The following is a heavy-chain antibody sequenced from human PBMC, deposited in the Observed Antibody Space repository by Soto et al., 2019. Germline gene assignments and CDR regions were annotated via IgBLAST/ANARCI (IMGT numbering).Heavy chain of an antibody. J-gene: IGHJ6*02. Sequence: EVQLLESGGGLVQPGGSLRLSCAASGFTCSSYAMSWVRQAPGKGLEWVSAISGRSGSTYYAYSVKGRFTISSYNAKITLYQQMNSLRAEDTAVYYCARPTVTTDYYYYYGMDVWGQGTTVTVSS. CDR3: ARPTVTTDYYYYYGMDV. D-gene: IGHD4-17*01. V-gene: IGHV3-23*01. CDR2: ISGRSGST. CDR1: GFTCSSYA.